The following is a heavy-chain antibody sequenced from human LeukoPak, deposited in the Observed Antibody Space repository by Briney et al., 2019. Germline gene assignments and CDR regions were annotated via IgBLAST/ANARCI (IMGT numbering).Heavy chain of an antibody. CDR1: GGSFSGYY. CDR3: ARYRYSSSWYSSRYYFDY. CDR2: INHSGST. D-gene: IGHD6-13*01. J-gene: IGHJ4*02. Sequence: SETLSLTCAVYGGSFSGYYWSWIRQPPGKGLEWIGEINHSGSTNYNPSLKSRVTISVDTSKNQFSLKLSSVTAADTAVYYCARYRYSSSWYSSRYYFDYWGQGTLVTVSS. V-gene: IGHV4-34*01.